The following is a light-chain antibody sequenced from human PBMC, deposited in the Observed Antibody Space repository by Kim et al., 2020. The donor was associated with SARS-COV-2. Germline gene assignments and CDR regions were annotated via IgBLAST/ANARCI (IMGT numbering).Light chain of an antibody. J-gene: IGLJ3*02. Sequence: GDRVTVFCSGGSSNIVSNTVNWYQQYPGTAPKLLIFSKTQRPAGVPDRFSASKSGTSASLAISGLQSEDDADYFCASWDDSLNGWVFGGGTQLTVL. CDR1: SSNIVSNT. CDR2: SKT. V-gene: IGLV1-44*01. CDR3: ASWDDSLNGWV.